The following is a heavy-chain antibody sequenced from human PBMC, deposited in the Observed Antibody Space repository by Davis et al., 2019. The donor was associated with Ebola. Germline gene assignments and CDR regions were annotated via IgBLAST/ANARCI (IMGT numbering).Heavy chain of an antibody. Sequence: MPSETLSLTCAVYGGSFSGYYWSWIRQPPGKGLEWIGEINHSGSTNYNPSLKSRVTISVDTSKNQFSLQLNSVTPEDTAVYYCARSGMAVPDVWGQGTTVAVSS. D-gene: IGHD3-10*01. CDR2: INHSGST. J-gene: IGHJ6*02. V-gene: IGHV4-34*01. CDR3: ARSGMAVPDV. CDR1: GGSFSGYY.